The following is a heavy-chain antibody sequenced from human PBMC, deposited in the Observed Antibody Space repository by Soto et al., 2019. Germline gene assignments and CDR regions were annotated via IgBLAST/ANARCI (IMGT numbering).Heavy chain of an antibody. Sequence: EVQLVESGGGLVQPGRSLRVSCVASGFNFGAYAIHWVRQAPGKGLEWVSGISWNSGSIGFADSVKGRFTISRDNAKNSLYLQMNSLRAEDTALYYCVKDVADGYTHGHAFDIWGQGTMVTVSS. V-gene: IGHV3-9*01. CDR1: GFNFGAYA. J-gene: IGHJ3*02. D-gene: IGHD5-12*01. CDR3: VKDVADGYTHGHAFDI. CDR2: ISWNSGSI.